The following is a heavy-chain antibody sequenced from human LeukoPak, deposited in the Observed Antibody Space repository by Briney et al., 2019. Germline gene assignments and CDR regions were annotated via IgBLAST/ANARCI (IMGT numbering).Heavy chain of an antibody. V-gene: IGHV1-46*01. CDR1: GYTSTSYY. Sequence: ASVKVSCKASGYTSTSYYMHWVRQAPGQGLEWMGIINPSGGSTSYAQKFQGRVTMTRDTSTSTVYMELSSLRSEDTAVYYCARGHTRRGLVVVVGQDAFDIWGQGTMVTVSS. CDR3: ARGHTRRGLVVVVGQDAFDI. J-gene: IGHJ3*02. D-gene: IGHD3-22*01. CDR2: INPSGGST.